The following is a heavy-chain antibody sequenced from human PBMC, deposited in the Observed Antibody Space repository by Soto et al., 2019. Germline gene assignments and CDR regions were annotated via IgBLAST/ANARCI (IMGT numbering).Heavy chain of an antibody. J-gene: IGHJ6*02. CDR3: ARALTQGWNAQYYYYGMDV. CDR2: IIPIFGTA. CDR1: GGTFSSYA. D-gene: IGHD1-1*01. Sequence: ASVKVSCKASGGTFSSYAISWVRQAPGQGLEWMGGIIPIFGTANYAQKFQGRVTITADESTSTAYMELSSLRSEDTAVYYCARALTQGWNAQYYYYGMDVWGQGTTVTVSS. V-gene: IGHV1-69*13.